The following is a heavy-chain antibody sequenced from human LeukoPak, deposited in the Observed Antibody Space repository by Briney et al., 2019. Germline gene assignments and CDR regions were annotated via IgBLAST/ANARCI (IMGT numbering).Heavy chain of an antibody. CDR1: GFTFSSYG. Sequence: GGSLRLSCAASGFTFSSYGMHWVRQAPGKGLEWVAVIWYDGSNKYYADSVKGRFTISRDNSKSTLYLQMNSLRAEDTAVYYCAKVVGVPSDAFDIWGQGTMVTVSS. V-gene: IGHV3-33*06. D-gene: IGHD1-26*01. CDR2: IWYDGSNK. J-gene: IGHJ3*02. CDR3: AKVVGVPSDAFDI.